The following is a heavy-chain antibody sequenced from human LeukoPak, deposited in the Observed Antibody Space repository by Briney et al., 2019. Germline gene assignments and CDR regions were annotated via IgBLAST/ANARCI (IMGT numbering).Heavy chain of an antibody. CDR3: ARDASLQTGAFDV. J-gene: IGHJ3*01. CDR1: GGSISRSDW. CDR2: IFQSGST. V-gene: IGHV4-4*02. D-gene: IGHD1-1*01. Sequence: SETLSLTCAVSGGSISRSDWWSWVRQSPGKGLEWIGEIFQSGSTKYNPSLKSRVTISVDKSKNQFSLNLTSVTAADTAMYYCARDASLQTGAFDVWGQGTMVTVSS.